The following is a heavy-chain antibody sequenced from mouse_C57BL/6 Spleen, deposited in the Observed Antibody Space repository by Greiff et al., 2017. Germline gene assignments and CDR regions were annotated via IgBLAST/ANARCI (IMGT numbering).Heavy chain of an antibody. Sequence: WLGKIGPGSGSTYYNEKFKGKATLTADKSSSTAYMQLSSLTSEDSAVYFCARERITTVPGGFAYWGQGTLVTVSA. CDR2: IGPGSGST. J-gene: IGHJ3*01. D-gene: IGHD1-1*01. V-gene: IGHV1-77*01. CDR3: ARERITTVPGGFAY.